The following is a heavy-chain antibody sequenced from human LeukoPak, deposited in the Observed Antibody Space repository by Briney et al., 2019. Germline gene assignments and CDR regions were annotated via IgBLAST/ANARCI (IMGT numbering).Heavy chain of an antibody. CDR2: ITSISSTI. Sequence: GGSLRLSCAASGFTFNSYSMHWVRQAPGKGLEWVSYITSISSTIYSSDYVKSRFTISTDNAKNSLYLQKDTMITVDTAFTNCARGSPGNRAFDFWGQGTLVTVSS. CDR1: GFTFNSYS. V-gene: IGHV3-48*01. D-gene: IGHD1-14*01. CDR3: ARGSPGNRAFDF. J-gene: IGHJ4*02.